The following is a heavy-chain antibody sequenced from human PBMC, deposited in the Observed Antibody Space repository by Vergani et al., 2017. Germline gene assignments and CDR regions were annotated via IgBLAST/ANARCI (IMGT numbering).Heavy chain of an antibody. D-gene: IGHD6-19*01. CDR3: ARHSTVEWLVKLGWIDP. J-gene: IGHJ5*02. CDR2: IYYSGST. V-gene: IGHV4-39*01. Sequence: QLQLQESGPGLVKPSATLSLTCSVSGASIRSSNYYWGWIRQPPGKGLERIASIYYSGSTYYNPSLKSRVTISVNTSKNQFSLKLGSVTAADTAVYFCARHSTVEWLVKLGWIDPWGQGILVTVSS. CDR1: GASIRSSNYY.